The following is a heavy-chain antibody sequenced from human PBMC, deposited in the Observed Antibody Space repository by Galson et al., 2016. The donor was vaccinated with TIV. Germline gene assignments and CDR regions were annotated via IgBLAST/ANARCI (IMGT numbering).Heavy chain of an antibody. CDR2: IDPSGGGT. CDR1: GYTFISYY. Sequence: SVKVSCKASGYTFISYYMHWVRQAPGQGLEWVGVIDPSGGGTTYAQKFQGRGTMTRDTSTSTVYMELSSLRSDDTAVFYCAVWSNIYYFALWGQGTLITVSS. J-gene: IGHJ4*02. V-gene: IGHV1-46*01. CDR3: AVWSNIYYFAL. D-gene: IGHD2-21*01.